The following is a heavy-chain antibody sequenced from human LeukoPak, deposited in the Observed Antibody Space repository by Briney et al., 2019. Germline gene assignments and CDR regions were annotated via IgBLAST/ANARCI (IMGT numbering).Heavy chain of an antibody. Sequence: SETLSLTCTVSGGSISSYYWSWIRQPPGKGLEWIGYIYYSGSTNYNPSLKSRVTISVDTSKNQFSLKLSSVTAADTAVYYCAREVGATDFDYWGQGTLVTVSS. D-gene: IGHD1-26*01. V-gene: IGHV4-59*12. J-gene: IGHJ4*02. CDR1: GGSISSYY. CDR3: AREVGATDFDY. CDR2: IYYSGST.